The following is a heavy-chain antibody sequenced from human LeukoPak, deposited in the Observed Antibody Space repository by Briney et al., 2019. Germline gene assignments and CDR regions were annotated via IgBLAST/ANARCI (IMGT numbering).Heavy chain of an antibody. D-gene: IGHD3-22*01. CDR3: ARDRREFGDSSGYYEYYFDY. CDR1: GFTVSSNY. J-gene: IGHJ4*02. Sequence: GGSLRLSCAASGFTVSSNYMSWVRQAPGKGLEWVSVIYSGGSTYYADSVKGRFTISRDNSKNTLYLQMNSLRAEDTAVYYCARDRREFGDSSGYYEYYFDYWGQGTLVTVSS. CDR2: IYSGGST. V-gene: IGHV3-66*01.